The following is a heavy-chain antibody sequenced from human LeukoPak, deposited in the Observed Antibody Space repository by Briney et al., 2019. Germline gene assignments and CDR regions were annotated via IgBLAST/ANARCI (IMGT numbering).Heavy chain of an antibody. CDR2: ISSSSSYI. D-gene: IGHD4-17*01. J-gene: IGHJ4*02. Sequence: GGSLRLSCAASGFTFSSYSMNWVRQAPGKGLEWVSSISSSSSYIYYADSVKGRFTISRDNAKNSLYLQMNSLRAEDTAVYYCARDLNYGDYIGLGFFDYWGQGTLVTVSS. CDR3: ARDLNYGDYIGLGFFDY. CDR1: GFTFSSYS. V-gene: IGHV3-21*01.